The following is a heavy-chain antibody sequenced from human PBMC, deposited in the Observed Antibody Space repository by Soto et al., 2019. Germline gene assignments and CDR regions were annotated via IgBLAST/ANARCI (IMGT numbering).Heavy chain of an antibody. Sequence: QVQLVQSGAEVKKPGSSVKVSCKASGGTFSSYAISWVRQAPGQGLEWMGGIIPIFGTANYAQKFQGRVTITAHESTSTAYMELSSLRSEDTAVYYCARGGYSSGWDVRGPFDIWGQGTMVTVSS. D-gene: IGHD6-19*01. CDR2: IIPIFGTA. CDR3: ARGGYSSGWDVRGPFDI. CDR1: GGTFSSYA. V-gene: IGHV1-69*01. J-gene: IGHJ3*02.